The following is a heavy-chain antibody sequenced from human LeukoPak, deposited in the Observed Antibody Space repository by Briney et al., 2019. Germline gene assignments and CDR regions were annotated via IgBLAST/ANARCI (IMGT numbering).Heavy chain of an antibody. V-gene: IGHV3-21*04. Sequence: GGSLRLSCAASGFTFSSYSMNWVRQAPGKGLEWVSSISSSSSYIYYADSVKGQFTISRDNAQNSLYLQMNSLRAEDTAIYYCVRDRGTYRPIDYWGQGTLVTVSS. CDR2: ISSSSSYI. CDR1: GFTFSSYS. J-gene: IGHJ4*02. D-gene: IGHD1-26*01. CDR3: VRDRGTYRPIDY.